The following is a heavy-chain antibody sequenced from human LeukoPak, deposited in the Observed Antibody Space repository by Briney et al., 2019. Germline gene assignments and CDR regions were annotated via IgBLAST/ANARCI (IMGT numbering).Heavy chain of an antibody. V-gene: IGHV3-23*01. CDR3: AKDGAVAGVNDAFDI. J-gene: IGHJ3*02. CDR1: GFTFRNHA. Sequence: GGSLRLSCAASGFTFRNHAMSWVRQAPGKGLEWVSVVSGSGGSTNYADSVKGRFTISRDNSKNTLFLQMTSLRAEDTAVYYCAKDGAVAGVNDAFDIWGQGTMVIVSS. CDR2: VSGSGGST. D-gene: IGHD6-19*01.